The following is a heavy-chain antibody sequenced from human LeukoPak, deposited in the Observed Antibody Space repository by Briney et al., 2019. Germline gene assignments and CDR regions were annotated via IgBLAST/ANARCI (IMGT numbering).Heavy chain of an antibody. J-gene: IGHJ5*02. D-gene: IGHD1-26*01. CDR2: ISYNGIT. V-gene: IGHV4-39*01. CDR1: GDSIRTNNYF. Sequence: SETLSLTCSVSGDSIRTNNYFWGWIRQPPGMGLEWIGSISYNGITYYNPSLKSRASVSVDTSKNQFSLNLNSVTAADTAIYYCARRPGHTWDMGNWVDPWGQGTLVTVSS. CDR3: ARRPGHTWDMGNWVDP.